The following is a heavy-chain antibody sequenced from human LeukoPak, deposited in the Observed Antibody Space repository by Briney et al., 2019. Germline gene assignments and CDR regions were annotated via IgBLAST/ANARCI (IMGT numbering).Heavy chain of an antibody. CDR3: ARGSLYSKGYYYPRLLDY. Sequence: SSETLSLTCAVYGGSFSGYYWSWIRQTPGKGLEWIGEINRNDSANYNPSLKSRVTISIDTSKNQFSLRLNSVTAADTAVYYCARGSLYSKGYYYPRLLDYWGQGTLVTVSS. D-gene: IGHD3-22*01. CDR1: GGSFSGYY. CDR2: INRNDSA. J-gene: IGHJ4*02. V-gene: IGHV4-34*01.